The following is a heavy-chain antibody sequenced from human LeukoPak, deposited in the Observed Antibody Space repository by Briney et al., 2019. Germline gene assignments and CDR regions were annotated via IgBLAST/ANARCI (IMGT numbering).Heavy chain of an antibody. Sequence: SETLSLTCTVSGGSISSSIYFWGWIRQPPGKGLEWIGSIYYRGSTYHNPSLKSRVTISADSSKNQFTLNLTSVTAADTAVYYCGRVIYGGSSWYYVDYWGQGTLVTVSS. CDR1: GGSISSSIYF. J-gene: IGHJ4*02. CDR2: IYYRGST. CDR3: GRVIYGGSSWYYVDY. D-gene: IGHD6-13*01. V-gene: IGHV4-39*06.